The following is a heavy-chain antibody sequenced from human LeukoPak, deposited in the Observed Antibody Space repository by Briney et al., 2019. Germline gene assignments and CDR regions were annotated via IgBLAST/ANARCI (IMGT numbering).Heavy chain of an antibody. Sequence: GGSLRLSCAASGFTFSSYGMHWVRQAPGKGLEWVAFIRYDGSNKYYADSVKGRFTISRDNSKNTLYLQMNSLRAEDTAVYYCAKGVLAAYRYNYYYMDVWGKGTTVTISS. CDR1: GFTFSSYG. V-gene: IGHV3-30*02. J-gene: IGHJ6*03. CDR2: IRYDGSNK. CDR3: AKGVLAAYRYNYYYMDV. D-gene: IGHD6-25*01.